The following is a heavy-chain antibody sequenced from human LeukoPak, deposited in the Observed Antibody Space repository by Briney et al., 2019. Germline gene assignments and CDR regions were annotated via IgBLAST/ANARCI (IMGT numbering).Heavy chain of an antibody. CDR1: GFTFSSYG. V-gene: IGHV3-30*03. CDR3: ARESNNTYDFWSGYYWSGGSYGMDV. Sequence: GRSLRLSCAASGFTFSSYGMHWVRQAPGKGLEWVAVISYDGSNKYYADSVKGRFTISRDNSKNTLYLQMNSLRAEDTAVYYCARESNNTYDFWSGYYWSGGSYGMDVWGQGTTVTVSS. D-gene: IGHD3-3*01. J-gene: IGHJ6*02. CDR2: ISYDGSNK.